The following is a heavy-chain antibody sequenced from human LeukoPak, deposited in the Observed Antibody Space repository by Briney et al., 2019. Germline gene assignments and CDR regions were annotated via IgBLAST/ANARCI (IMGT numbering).Heavy chain of an antibody. V-gene: IGHV4-59*01. CDR2: FYDTRSP. D-gene: IGHD3-10*01. J-gene: IGHJ4*02. CDR1: GGSISLYY. Sequence: SETLSLTCTVPGGSISLYYWSWIRQPPGKGPEWIGYFYDTRSPKYNPSLERRVTISVDMSRNQFSLNLTSVTAADTAVYYCARGRGSLTYWGQGTLATVSS. CDR3: ARGRGSLTY.